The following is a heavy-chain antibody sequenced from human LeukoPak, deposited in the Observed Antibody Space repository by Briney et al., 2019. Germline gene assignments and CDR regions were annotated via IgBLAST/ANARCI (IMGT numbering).Heavy chain of an antibody. Sequence: SETLSLTCAVSGYSISNGYYWVWIRQPPGKGLEWIGSLYHGDSVYYNTALESRVSMSVDTSKNQFSLKLSSVTAADTAVYYCARDVRYYYGSGNVILFDYWGQGTLVTVSS. CDR1: GYSISNGYY. CDR3: ARDVRYYYGSGNVILFDY. J-gene: IGHJ4*02. CDR2: LYHGDSV. D-gene: IGHD3-10*01. V-gene: IGHV4-38-2*02.